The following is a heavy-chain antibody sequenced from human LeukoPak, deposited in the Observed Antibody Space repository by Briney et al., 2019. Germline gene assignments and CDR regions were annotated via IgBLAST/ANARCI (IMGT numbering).Heavy chain of an antibody. CDR2: INPNSGGT. CDR3: ARGGVSDYYMDV. Sequence: ASVKVSCKASGYTFTGYYMHWVRQAPGQGLEWMGWINPNSGGTNYAQKFQGRVTMTRDTAISTAYMELGRLRSDDTAVYYCARGGVSDYYMDVWGKGTTVTISS. V-gene: IGHV1-2*02. CDR1: GYTFTGYY. D-gene: IGHD3-16*02. J-gene: IGHJ6*03.